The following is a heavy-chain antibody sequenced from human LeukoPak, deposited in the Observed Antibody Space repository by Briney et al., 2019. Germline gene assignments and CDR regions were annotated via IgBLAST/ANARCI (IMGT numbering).Heavy chain of an antibody. CDR3: ASGCSSTSCRTDHDY. CDR2: IIPILGIA. V-gene: IGHV1-69*04. J-gene: IGHJ4*02. Sequence: SVKVSCKASGGTFSSYAISWVRQAPGQGLEWMGRIIPILGIANYAQKFQGRVTITADKPTSTAYMELSSLRSEDTAVYYCASGCSSTSCRTDHDYWGQGTLVTVSS. CDR1: GGTFSSYA. D-gene: IGHD2-2*01.